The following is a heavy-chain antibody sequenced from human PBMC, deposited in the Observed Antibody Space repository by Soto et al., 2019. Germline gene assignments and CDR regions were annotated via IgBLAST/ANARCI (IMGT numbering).Heavy chain of an antibody. CDR2: ISNDEFIK. J-gene: IGHJ4*02. CDR1: GFPFSGHA. D-gene: IGHD3-3*01. CDR3: VRPGRDLWSGRWYFDS. Sequence: QVQLVESGGGVVQPGRSLRLSCAASGFPFSGHAMHWVRQAPGKGLEWVAVISNDEFIKYYADSVKGRFTISRDNPNNMVYLEMSSLRVEDTAVYYCVRPGRDLWSGRWYFDSWGQGTLVAVSS. V-gene: IGHV3-30*03.